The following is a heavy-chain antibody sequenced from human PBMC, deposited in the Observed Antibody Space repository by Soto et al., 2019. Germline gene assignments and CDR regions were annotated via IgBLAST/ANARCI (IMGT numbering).Heavy chain of an antibody. CDR3: ARDHSSSWYYFDY. Sequence: PGGSLRLSCAASGFTFSSYGMHWVRQAPGKGLEWVAVIWYDGSNKYYADSVKGRFTISRDNSKNTLYLQMNSLRAEDTAVYYCARDHSSSWYYFDYWGQGTLVTVSS. J-gene: IGHJ4*02. D-gene: IGHD6-13*01. CDR1: GFTFSSYG. V-gene: IGHV3-33*01. CDR2: IWYDGSNK.